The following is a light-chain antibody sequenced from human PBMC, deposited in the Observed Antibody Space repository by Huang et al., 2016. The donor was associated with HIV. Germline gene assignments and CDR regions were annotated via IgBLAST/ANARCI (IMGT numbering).Light chain of an antibody. CDR1: QSLLYKSNNANY. CDR3: QQYYITPLT. Sequence: DIVLTQSPDSLAVSLGERATINCKSSQSLLYKSNNANYVAWYQQKPGQPPKLLISWASTRESGVPDRFSGSGSGTDFTLAISSLQAEDVAVYYCQQYYITPLTFGGGTKVEIK. CDR2: WAS. V-gene: IGKV4-1*01. J-gene: IGKJ4*01.